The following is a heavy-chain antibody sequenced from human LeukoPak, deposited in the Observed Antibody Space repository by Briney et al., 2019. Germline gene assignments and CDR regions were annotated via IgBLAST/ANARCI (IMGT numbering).Heavy chain of an antibody. Sequence: SETLSLTCAVYGGSFSGYYWSWIRQPPGKGLEWIGEINHSGSTNYNPSLKSRVTISVDTSKNQFSLKLSSVTAADTAVYYCAIDNRGYYDFWSGYYPYYFDYWGQGTLVTVSS. CDR2: INHSGST. CDR3: AIDNRGYYDFWSGYYPYYFDY. CDR1: GGSFSGYY. V-gene: IGHV4-34*01. J-gene: IGHJ4*02. D-gene: IGHD3-3*01.